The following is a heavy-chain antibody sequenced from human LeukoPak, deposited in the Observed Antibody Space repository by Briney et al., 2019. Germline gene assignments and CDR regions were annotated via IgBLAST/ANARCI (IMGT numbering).Heavy chain of an antibody. Sequence: ASVKVSCKASGYTFTSYGISWVRQAPGQGLEWMGWISAYNGNTNYAQKLQGRVTMTTDTSTSTAYMELRSLRSDDTAVYYCAMGVVPAAMRSHYYYYYMDVWGKGTTVTVSS. CDR1: GYTFTSYG. CDR2: ISAYNGNT. CDR3: AMGVVPAAMRSHYYYYYMDV. D-gene: IGHD2-2*01. J-gene: IGHJ6*03. V-gene: IGHV1-18*01.